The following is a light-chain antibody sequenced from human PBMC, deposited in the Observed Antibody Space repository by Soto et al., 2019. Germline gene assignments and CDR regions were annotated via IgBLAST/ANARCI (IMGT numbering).Light chain of an antibody. CDR1: QSIRSH. V-gene: IGKV1-39*01. CDR2: SAS. J-gene: IGKJ5*01. Sequence: DIQMTQSPSAQSASVGDTVTITCRASQSIRSHLNWYQQKPGKAPKLLIYSASSLQSGVPSRFSGSGSGTDFTLTISDLQPEDFATYYCQQSYTTPPITFGLGTRLEIK. CDR3: QQSYTTPPIT.